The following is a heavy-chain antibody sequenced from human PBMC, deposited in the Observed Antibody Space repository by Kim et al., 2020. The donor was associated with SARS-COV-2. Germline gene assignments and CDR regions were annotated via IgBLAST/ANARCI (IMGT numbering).Heavy chain of an antibody. CDR2: IWYDGSNK. V-gene: IGHV3-33*01. J-gene: IGHJ4*02. CDR3: AREVGGYSIDY. D-gene: IGHD2-2*03. Sequence: GGSLRLSCAASGFTFSSYGMHWVRQAPGKGLEWVAVIWYDGSNKYYADSVKGRFTISRDNSKNTLYLQMNSLRAEDTAVYYCAREVGGYSIDYWGQGTLVTVSS. CDR1: GFTFSSYG.